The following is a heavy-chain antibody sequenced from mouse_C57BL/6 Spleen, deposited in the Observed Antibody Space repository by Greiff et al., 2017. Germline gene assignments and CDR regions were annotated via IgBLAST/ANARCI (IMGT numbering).Heavy chain of an antibody. CDR3: ARWEYIDV. V-gene: IGHV2-9-1*01. D-gene: IGHD4-1*01. J-gene: IGHJ1*03. Sequence: QVQLQQSGPGLVAPSQSLSITCTVSGFSLTSYAISWVRQPPGKGLEWLGVIWPGGGTNYNSALKSRPSISKENSKSQVFLKMNSLQTDDTARYYCARWEYIDVWGTGTTVTVSS. CDR1: GFSLTSYA. CDR2: IWPGGGT.